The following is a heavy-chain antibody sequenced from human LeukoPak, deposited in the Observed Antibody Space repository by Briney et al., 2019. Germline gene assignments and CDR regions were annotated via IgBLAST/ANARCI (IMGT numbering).Heavy chain of an antibody. J-gene: IGHJ4*02. CDR3: AKTIAVAVIYYFDY. CDR1: GFTFSSYA. Sequence: GGSLRLSCAASGFTFSSYAMSWVRQAPGKGLEWVSAISGSGGSTHYADSVKGRFTISRDNSKNTLYLQMNSLRAEDTAVYYCAKTIAVAVIYYFDYWGQGTLVTVSS. CDR2: ISGSGGST. D-gene: IGHD6-19*01. V-gene: IGHV3-23*01.